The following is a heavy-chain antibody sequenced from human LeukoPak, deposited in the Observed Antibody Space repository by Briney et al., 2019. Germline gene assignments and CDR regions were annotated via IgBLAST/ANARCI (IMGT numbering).Heavy chain of an antibody. CDR2: ITSSSNTI. CDR3: AKGYDSSGYYQTAFDY. Sequence: GGSLRLSCAASGFXFSSYSINWVRQAPGKGLEWVSCITSSSNTIYYADSVKGRFTISRDNAKNSLYLQMNSLRDDDTAVYYCAKGYDSSGYYQTAFDYWGQGTLVTVSS. D-gene: IGHD3-22*01. CDR1: GFXFSSYS. V-gene: IGHV3-48*02. J-gene: IGHJ4*02.